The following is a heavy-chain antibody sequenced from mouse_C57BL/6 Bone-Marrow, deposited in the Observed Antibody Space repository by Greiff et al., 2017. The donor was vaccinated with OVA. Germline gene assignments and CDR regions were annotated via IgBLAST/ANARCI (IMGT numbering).Heavy chain of an antibody. J-gene: IGHJ3*01. V-gene: IGHV14-4*01. Sequence: VQLQQSGAELVRPGASVKLSCTASGFNIKDDYMHWVKQRPEQGLEWIGWIDPENGDTEYASKFQGKATITADTSSNTAYLQLSSLTSEDTAVYYCTTKDYSNPWFAYWGQGTLVTVSA. CDR3: TTKDYSNPWFAY. CDR1: GFNIKDDY. D-gene: IGHD2-5*01. CDR2: IDPENGDT.